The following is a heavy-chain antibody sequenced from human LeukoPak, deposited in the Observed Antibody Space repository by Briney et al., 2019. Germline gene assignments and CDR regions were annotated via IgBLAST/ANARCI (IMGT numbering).Heavy chain of an antibody. Sequence: PSETLSLTCAVYGGSFSGYYWSWIRQPPGKGLEWIGEINHSGSTNYNPSLKSRVTISVYTSKNQFSLKLSSVTAAVTAVYYCARLTIFGVGSFGHSYGMDVWGQGTTVTVSS. V-gene: IGHV4-34*01. CDR1: GGSFSGYY. CDR2: INHSGST. J-gene: IGHJ6*02. D-gene: IGHD3-3*01. CDR3: ARLTIFGVGSFGHSYGMDV.